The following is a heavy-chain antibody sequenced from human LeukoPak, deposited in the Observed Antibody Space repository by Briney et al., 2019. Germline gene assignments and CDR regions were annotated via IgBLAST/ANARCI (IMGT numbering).Heavy chain of an antibody. CDR1: GGTFSSYA. Sequence: SVKVSCKASGGTFSSYAISWVRQAPGQGLEWMGGIIPIFGTANYAQKFQGRVTITADESTSTAYMELSSLRSEDTAVYYCARDMERNSWTLLYYYYGMDVWGQGTTVTVSS. J-gene: IGHJ6*02. D-gene: IGHD1/OR15-1a*01. V-gene: IGHV1-69*13. CDR2: IIPIFGTA. CDR3: ARDMERNSWTLLYYYYGMDV.